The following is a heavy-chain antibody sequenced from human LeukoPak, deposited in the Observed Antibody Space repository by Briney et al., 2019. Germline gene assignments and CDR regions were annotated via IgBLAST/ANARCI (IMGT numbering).Heavy chain of an antibody. Sequence: PSETLSLTCTVSGGSISSGSYYWRWLRQPAGTGLEWIGRIYTSGSTNYNPSLKSRVTISVDTSKNQFSLKLSSVTAADTAVYYCARIYYYYYYMDVWGKGTTVTVSS. CDR3: ARIYYYYYYMDV. CDR2: IYTSGST. CDR1: GGSISSGSYY. V-gene: IGHV4-61*02. J-gene: IGHJ6*03.